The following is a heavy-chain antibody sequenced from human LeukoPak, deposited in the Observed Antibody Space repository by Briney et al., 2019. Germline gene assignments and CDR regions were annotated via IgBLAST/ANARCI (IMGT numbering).Heavy chain of an antibody. V-gene: IGHV4-38-2*01. CDR3: LKALYYYDSSGYHTGGAFDI. Sequence: SETLSLTCAVSGYSISSGYYWGWIRRPPGKGLEGIGKINHSGRTYYNPSLKSRVTISVDSSNNQFSLKLSSVTAANTAVYYCLKALYYYDSSGYHTGGAFDIWGQGTMVTVSS. CDR2: INHSGRT. J-gene: IGHJ3*02. CDR1: GYSISSGYY. D-gene: IGHD3-22*01.